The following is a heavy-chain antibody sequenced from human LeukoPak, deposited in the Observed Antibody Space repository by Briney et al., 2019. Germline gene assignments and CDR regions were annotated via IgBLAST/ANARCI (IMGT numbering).Heavy chain of an antibody. V-gene: IGHV4-59*08. Sequence: SETLSLTCTVSGDSISTYYWSWIRQPPGKGLEWIGYIYYTGSTNYNPSLKSRVTISVDTSKNQFSLKLSSVTAADTAVYYCARSYGGNPDYWGQGTLVTDSS. CDR3: ARSYGGNPDY. CDR1: GDSISTYY. D-gene: IGHD4-23*01. CDR2: IYYTGST. J-gene: IGHJ4*02.